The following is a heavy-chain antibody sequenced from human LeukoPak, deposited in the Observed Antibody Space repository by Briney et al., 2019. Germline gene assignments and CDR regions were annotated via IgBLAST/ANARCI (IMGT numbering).Heavy chain of an antibody. Sequence: PSETLSLTCAVYGGSFSGYYWSWIRQPPGKGLEWIGEINHSGSTNYNPSLKSRVTISVDTSKNQFSLKLSSVTAADTAVYYCARGLGSRKQHGSGYSTRIDYWGQGTLVTVSS. J-gene: IGHJ4*02. V-gene: IGHV4-34*01. D-gene: IGHD3-10*01. CDR3: ARGLGSRKQHGSGYSTRIDY. CDR2: INHSGST. CDR1: GGSFSGYY.